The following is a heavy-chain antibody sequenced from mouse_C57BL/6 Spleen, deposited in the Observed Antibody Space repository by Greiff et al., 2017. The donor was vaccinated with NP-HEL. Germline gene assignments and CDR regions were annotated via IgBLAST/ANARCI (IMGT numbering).Heavy chain of an antibody. J-gene: IGHJ2*01. CDR3: TSSLYGNLLDY. D-gene: IGHD2-10*02. CDR2: IYPGNSDT. CDR1: GYTFTSYW. Sequence: EVQLQQSGTVLARPGASVKMSCKTSGYTFTSYWMHWVKQRPGQGLEWIGAIYPGNSDTSYNQKFKGKAKLTAVTSASTAYMELSSLTNEDSAVYYCTSSLYGNLLDYWGQGTTLTVSS. V-gene: IGHV1-5*01.